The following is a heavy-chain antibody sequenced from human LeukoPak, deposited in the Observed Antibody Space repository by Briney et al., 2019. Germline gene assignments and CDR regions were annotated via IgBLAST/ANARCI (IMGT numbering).Heavy chain of an antibody. Sequence: GGSLRLSCAASGFTFSSYAMSWVRQAPGKGLEWVSAISGSGGSTYYADSVKGRFTISRDNAKNSLYLQLNSLRAEDTAVYYCARGSRFGVVERDAFDIWGQGTMVTVSS. V-gene: IGHV3-23*01. D-gene: IGHD3-3*01. CDR3: ARGSRFGVVERDAFDI. J-gene: IGHJ3*02. CDR1: GFTFSSYA. CDR2: ISGSGGST.